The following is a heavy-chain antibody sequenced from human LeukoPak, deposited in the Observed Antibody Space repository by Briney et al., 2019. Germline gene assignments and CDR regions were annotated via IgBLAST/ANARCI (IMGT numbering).Heavy chain of an antibody. Sequence: GGSLRLSCAASGFTFSSYAMSWVRQAPGMGLEWVSAISGSGGSTYYADSVKGRFTISRDNSKNTLYLQMNSLRAEDTAVYYCAKVLWDIVVVVAAQNWFDPWGQGTLVTVSS. CDR3: AKVLWDIVVVVAAQNWFDP. V-gene: IGHV3-23*01. J-gene: IGHJ5*02. CDR1: GFTFSSYA. CDR2: ISGSGGST. D-gene: IGHD2-15*01.